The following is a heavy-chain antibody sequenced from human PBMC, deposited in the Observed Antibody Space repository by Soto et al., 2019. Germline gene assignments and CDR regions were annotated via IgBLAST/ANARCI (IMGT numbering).Heavy chain of an antibody. CDR2: TGSGTGPG. J-gene: IGHJ4*02. CDR1: GGSLSTNP. V-gene: IGHV1-69*06. CDR3: ARRDSGGFYRFFDS. Sequence: SVKVSCKASGGSLSTNPISWVRQAPGQGLEWMGGTGSGTGPGNHAQKFQGRLTATADKSTSTVYMGLTNLSSEDTAVYYCARRDSGGFYRFFDSWGQGTLVTVSS. D-gene: IGHD2-15*01.